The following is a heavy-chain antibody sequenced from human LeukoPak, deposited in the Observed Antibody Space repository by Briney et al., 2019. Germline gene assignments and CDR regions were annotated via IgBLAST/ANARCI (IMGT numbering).Heavy chain of an antibody. D-gene: IGHD3-10*01. CDR1: GGTFSSYA. CDR3: ARGSTGNHSPPHFDY. Sequence: SVKVSCKASGGTFSSYAISWVRQAPGQGLEWMGRIIPIFGTANYAQKFQGRVTITTDESTSTAYMELSSLRSEDAAVYYCARGSTGNHSPPHFDYWGQGTLVTVSS. J-gene: IGHJ4*02. CDR2: IIPIFGTA. V-gene: IGHV1-69*05.